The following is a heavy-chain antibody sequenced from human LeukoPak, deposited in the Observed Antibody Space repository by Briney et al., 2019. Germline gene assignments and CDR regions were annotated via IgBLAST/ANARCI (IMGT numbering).Heavy chain of an antibody. CDR1: GFTFSSYS. CDR3: ARVGDGYNVGFDY. D-gene: IGHD5-24*01. V-gene: IGHV3-48*01. CDR2: ISSSSSTI. Sequence: PGGSLRLSCAASGFTFSSYSMNGVRQAPGKGLEGVSYISSSSSTIYYADSVKGRFTISRDNAKNALYLQMNSLRAEDTAVYYCARVGDGYNVGFDYWGQGTLVTVSS. J-gene: IGHJ4*02.